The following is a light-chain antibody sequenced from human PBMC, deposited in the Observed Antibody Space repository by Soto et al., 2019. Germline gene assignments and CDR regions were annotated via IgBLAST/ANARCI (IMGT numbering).Light chain of an antibody. CDR2: EVS. Sequence: QSMLTEPASVSGSPGQSITSSCTGTSSDVGGYNYVSWYQQHPGKAPKLIIYEVSNRPSGVSNRFSGSKSGNTASLTISGLQAEDEADYYCSSYTSSSTRVFGTGIKSPS. CDR3: SSYTSSSTRV. V-gene: IGLV2-14*01. CDR1: SSDVGGYNY. J-gene: IGLJ1*01.